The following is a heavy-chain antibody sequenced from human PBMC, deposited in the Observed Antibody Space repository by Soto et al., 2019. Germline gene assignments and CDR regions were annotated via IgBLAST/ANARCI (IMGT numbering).Heavy chain of an antibody. CDR2: IWYDGSNK. CDR3: ARDEFGESPRGPGDAFDI. V-gene: IGHV3-33*01. Sequence: QVQLVESGGGVVQPGRSLRLSCAASGFTFSSYGMHWVRQAPGKGLEWVAVIWYDGSNKYYADSVKGRFTISRDNSKNTLYLQMNSLRAEDTAVYYCARDEFGESPRGPGDAFDIWGQGTMVTVSS. CDR1: GFTFSSYG. D-gene: IGHD3-16*01. J-gene: IGHJ3*02.